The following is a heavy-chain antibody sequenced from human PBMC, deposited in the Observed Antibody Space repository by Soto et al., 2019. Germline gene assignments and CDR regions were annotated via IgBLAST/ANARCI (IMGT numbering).Heavy chain of an antibody. CDR2: TRNKVDSYTT. D-gene: IGHD1-26*01. Sequence: PGGSLRLSCAASGFTFSDHYMEWVRQAPGKGLEWVGRTRNKVDSYTTEYAASVRGRFTISRDDSKNSLYLQMNSLKTEDTALYYCATGTVGAMDYWGQGTLVTVSS. CDR1: GFTFSDHY. J-gene: IGHJ4*02. CDR3: ATGTVGAMDY. V-gene: IGHV3-72*01.